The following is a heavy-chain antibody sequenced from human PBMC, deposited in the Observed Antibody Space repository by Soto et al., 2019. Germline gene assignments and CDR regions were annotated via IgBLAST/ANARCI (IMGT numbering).Heavy chain of an antibody. CDR2: INHSGST. D-gene: IGHD1-26*01. Sequence: SETLSLTCSFYCGALSGYYWSCIRHPPGNGLEWIGEINHSGSTNYNPSLKSRVTISVDTSKNQFSLKLSSVTAADTAVYYCARGRGEIVGATNYFDYWGQGTLVTVSS. CDR3: ARGRGEIVGATNYFDY. J-gene: IGHJ4*02. CDR1: CGALSGYY. V-gene: IGHV4-34*01.